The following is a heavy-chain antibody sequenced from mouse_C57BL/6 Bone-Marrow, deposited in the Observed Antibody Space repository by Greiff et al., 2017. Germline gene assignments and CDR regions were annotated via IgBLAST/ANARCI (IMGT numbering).Heavy chain of an antibody. CDR1: GYTFTDYY. CDR2: INPYNGGT. Sequence: EVQLQQSGPVLVKPGASVKMSCTASGYTFTDYYMNWVQQSHGKSLEWIGVINPYNGGTSYNQKFKGKATLTVDKSSSTAYMELNSLTSEDSAVYYCEGMDYWGKGTSVTVSS. CDR3: EGMDY. V-gene: IGHV1-19*01. J-gene: IGHJ4*01.